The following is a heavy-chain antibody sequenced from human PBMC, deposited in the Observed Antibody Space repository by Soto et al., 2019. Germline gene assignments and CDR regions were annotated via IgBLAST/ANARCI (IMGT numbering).Heavy chain of an antibody. V-gene: IGHV4-39*01. CDR1: GGSISSSSYY. D-gene: IGHD3-22*01. Sequence: PSETLSLTCTVSGGSISSSSYYWGWIRQPPGKGLEWIGSIYYSGSTYYNTSLKNRVTISVDTSKNQFSLKFSSVTAADTAVYYCARRLYYDSSGFEGGGMDVWGQGTTVT. J-gene: IGHJ6*02. CDR2: IYYSGST. CDR3: ARRLYYDSSGFEGGGMDV.